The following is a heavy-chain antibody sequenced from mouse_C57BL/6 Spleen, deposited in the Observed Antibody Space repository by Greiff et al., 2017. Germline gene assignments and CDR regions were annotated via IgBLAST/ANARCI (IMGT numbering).Heavy chain of an antibody. J-gene: IGHJ4*01. V-gene: IGHV3-6*01. CDR2: ISYDGSN. CDR1: GYSITSGYY. CDR3: ARDAQLGQGYAMDY. Sequence: VQLKESGPGLVKPSQSLSLTCSVTGYSITSGYYWNWIRQFPGNKLEWMGYISYDGSNNYNPSLKNRISITRDTSKNQFFLKLNSVTTEDTATYYCARDAQLGQGYAMDYWGQGTSVTVSS. D-gene: IGHD4-1*02.